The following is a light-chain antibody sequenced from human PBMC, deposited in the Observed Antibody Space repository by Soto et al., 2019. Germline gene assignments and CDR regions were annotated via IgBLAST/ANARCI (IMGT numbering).Light chain of an antibody. V-gene: IGKV3-20*01. J-gene: IGKJ4*01. CDR1: ESVSHNY. CDR2: GAS. CDR3: QQYGSSPLT. Sequence: EIVLTQSPGTLSLSPGERATLSCRASESVSHNYLAWYQQRSGQAPRLVIYGASSRASAVPDRFSGSGSGADFTLTISRLEPEDFAVYYCQQYGSSPLTFGGGTKVEIK.